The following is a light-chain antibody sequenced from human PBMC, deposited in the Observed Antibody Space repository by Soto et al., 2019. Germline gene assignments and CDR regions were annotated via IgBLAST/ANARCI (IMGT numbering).Light chain of an antibody. Sequence: DIQMTQSPSSLSASVGDRVTITCRASQSLSSYLNWYQQKPGKAPKLLIYAASSLQSGVPSMFRGSGSETDFTLTISSLQPEDFATYYCQQSYSTPIAFGQGTRLEIK. J-gene: IGKJ5*01. CDR3: QQSYSTPIA. V-gene: IGKV1-39*01. CDR1: QSLSSY. CDR2: AAS.